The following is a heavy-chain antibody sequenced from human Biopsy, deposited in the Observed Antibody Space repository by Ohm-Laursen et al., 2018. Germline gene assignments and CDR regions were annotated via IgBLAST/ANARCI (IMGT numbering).Heavy chain of an antibody. D-gene: IGHD2-21*01. J-gene: IGHJ6*02. CDR1: GGSIISYY. CDR3: ARESPLRLGVCGAIRCFKEVFGMDV. CDR2: VYNGGIT. V-gene: IGHV4-59*01. Sequence: SDTLSLTCSVSGGSIISYYWTWIRQPPGKGLEWIGHVYNGGITNYNPSLKSRVTISKDTSKNQFSLQVNSVTAADTAVYYCARESPLRLGVCGAIRCFKEVFGMDVWGQGTTVIVSS.